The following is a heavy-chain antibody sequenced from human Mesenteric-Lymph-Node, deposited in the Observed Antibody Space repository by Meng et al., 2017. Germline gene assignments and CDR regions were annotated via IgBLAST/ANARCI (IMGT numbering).Heavy chain of an antibody. CDR1: GGSISSSSYY. D-gene: IGHD5-24*01. CDR2: IYYSGST. J-gene: IGHJ5*02. CDR3: ARASRWLQFYLS. V-gene: IGHV4-39*07. Sequence: SETLSLTCTVSGGSISSSSYYWGWIRQPPGKGLEWIGSIYYSGSTYYNPSLKSRVTISVDTSKNQFSLMLSSVTAADTAVYYCARASRWLQFYLSWGQGTLVTVSS.